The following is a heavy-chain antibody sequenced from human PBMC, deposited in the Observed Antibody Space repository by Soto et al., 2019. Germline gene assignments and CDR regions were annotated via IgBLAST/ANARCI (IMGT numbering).Heavy chain of an antibody. CDR2: IRSKAYGGTT. CDR3: TRVGQGYDFWSGYLTRYYYGMDV. Sequence: GGSLRLSCTASGFTFGDYAMSWVRQAPGKGLEWVGFIRSKAYGGTTEYAASVKGRFTTSRDDSKSIAYLQMNSLKTEDTAVYYCTRVGQGYDFWSGYLTRYYYGMDVWGQGTTVTVSS. D-gene: IGHD3-3*01. V-gene: IGHV3-49*04. J-gene: IGHJ6*02. CDR1: GFTFGDYA.